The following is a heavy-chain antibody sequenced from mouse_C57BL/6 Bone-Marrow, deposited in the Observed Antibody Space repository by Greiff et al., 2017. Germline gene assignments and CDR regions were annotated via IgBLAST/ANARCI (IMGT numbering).Heavy chain of an antibody. J-gene: IGHJ1*03. V-gene: IGHV1-55*01. Sequence: QVQLQQPGAELVKPGASVKMSCKASGYTFTSYWITWVKQRPGQGLEWIGDIYPGSGSTTYNERFKSKATLTVDTSSSTAYMQLSSLTSEDSAVYYCARPYYSNYWDFDVWGTGTTVTVSS. CDR2: IYPGSGST. D-gene: IGHD2-5*01. CDR1: GYTFTSYW. CDR3: ARPYYSNYWDFDV.